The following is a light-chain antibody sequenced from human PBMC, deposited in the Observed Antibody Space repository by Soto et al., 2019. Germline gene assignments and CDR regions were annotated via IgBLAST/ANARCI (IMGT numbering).Light chain of an antibody. Sequence: QSVLTQPPSVSGAPGQRVTISCTGTSSNFGAGYDVHWYRQLPGTAPKLLIHGNTNRPSGVPDRFSGSKSVTSASLAITGLQAEDEAIYYRQSYDGSLFHSISGGGTQRTVL. V-gene: IGLV1-40*01. CDR2: GNT. CDR1: SSNFGAGYD. CDR3: QSYDGSLFHSI. J-gene: IGLJ2*01.